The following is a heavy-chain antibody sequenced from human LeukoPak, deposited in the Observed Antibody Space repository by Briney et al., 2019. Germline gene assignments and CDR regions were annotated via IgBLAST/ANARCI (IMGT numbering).Heavy chain of an antibody. CDR3: AKDRPVHYDGSNSMIDY. CDR2: INPSGANT. Sequence: GGSLRLSCAASGFTFSSYAMSWVCQAPGKGLELVSTINPSGANTYYADSANRQLTISRDNTNNTLYLQMNSQRAEDTAVYYCAKDRPVHYDGSNSMIDYWGQGTLVTVSS. V-gene: IGHV3-23*01. J-gene: IGHJ4*02. CDR1: GFTFSSYA. D-gene: IGHD3-22*01.